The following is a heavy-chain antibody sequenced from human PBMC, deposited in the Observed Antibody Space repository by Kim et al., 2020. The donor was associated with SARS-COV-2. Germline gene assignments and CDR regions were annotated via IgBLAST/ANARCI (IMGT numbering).Heavy chain of an antibody. CDR1: GYTFTSYY. D-gene: IGHD3-22*01. CDR3: ASGSSYDSSGYSFDFDY. CDR2: INPSGGST. V-gene: IGHV1-46*01. J-gene: IGHJ4*02. Sequence: ASVKVSCKASGYTFTSYYMHWVRQAPGQGLEWMGIINPSGGSTSYAQKFQGRVTMTRDTSTSTVYMELSSLRSEDTAVYYCASGSSYDSSGYSFDFDYWGQGTLVTVSS.